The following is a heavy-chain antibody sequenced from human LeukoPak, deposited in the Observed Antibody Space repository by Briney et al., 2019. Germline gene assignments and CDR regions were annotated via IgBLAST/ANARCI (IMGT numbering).Heavy chain of an antibody. Sequence: PSETLSLTCTVSGGSISTSTYYWGWIRQPPGKGLEWIGSIYYSGSTNYNPSLKSRVTISLDTSKNQFSLKLTSVTAADTAVYYCTRREGSNWFYFDSWGQGTLDTVSS. CDR1: GGSISTSTYY. J-gene: IGHJ4*02. D-gene: IGHD6-13*01. CDR2: IYYSGST. CDR3: TRREGSNWFYFDS. V-gene: IGHV4-39*01.